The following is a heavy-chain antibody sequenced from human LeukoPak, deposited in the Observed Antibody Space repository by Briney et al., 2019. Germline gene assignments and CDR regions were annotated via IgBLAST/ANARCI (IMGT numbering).Heavy chain of an antibody. V-gene: IGHV4-4*02. Sequence: SETLSLTCAVSGDSISSSNWWSWVRQPPGKGLEWIGEIYHSGSTNYNPSLKSRVTISVDTSKNQFSLKLSSVTAADTAVYYCARIVRPHDAFDIWGQGTMVTVSS. CDR3: ARIVRPHDAFDI. J-gene: IGHJ3*02. CDR1: GDSISSSNW. CDR2: IYHSGST. D-gene: IGHD2-15*01.